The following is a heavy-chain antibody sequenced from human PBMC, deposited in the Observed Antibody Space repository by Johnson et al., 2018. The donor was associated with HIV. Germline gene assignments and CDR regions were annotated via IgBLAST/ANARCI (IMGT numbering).Heavy chain of an antibody. V-gene: IGHV3-33*01. CDR1: GFTFSSYG. J-gene: IGHJ3*02. CDR2: IWYDGSNK. D-gene: IGHD1-26*01. Sequence: QVQLVESGGGVVQPGRSLRLSCAASGFTFSSYGMHWVRQAPGKGLEWVAVIWYDGSNKYYADSVKGRFTISRDNSKNTLYLQMNSLRAEDTAVYYCARDRRKIVGATGAFDIWGQGTMVTVSS. CDR3: ARDRRKIVGATGAFDI.